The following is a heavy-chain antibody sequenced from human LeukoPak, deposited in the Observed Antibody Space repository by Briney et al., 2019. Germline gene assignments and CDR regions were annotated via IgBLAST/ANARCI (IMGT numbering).Heavy chain of an antibody. D-gene: IGHD6-19*01. CDR3: ARDRYDAGIAVAGSFNYYHYYGMDV. Sequence: GGSLRLSCAASGFAFGSYTMHWVRQAPGKGLEWVSSISSTSSHIYYADSVKGQFTISRDNAKNSLYLQMNSLRAEDTAIYYCARDRYDAGIAVAGSFNYYHYYGMDVWGQGTTVTVSS. CDR1: GFAFGSYT. V-gene: IGHV3-21*01. J-gene: IGHJ6*02. CDR2: ISSTSSHI.